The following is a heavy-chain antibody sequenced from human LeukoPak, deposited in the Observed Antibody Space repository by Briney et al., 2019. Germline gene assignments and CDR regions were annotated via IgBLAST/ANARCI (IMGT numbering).Heavy chain of an antibody. D-gene: IGHD3-10*01. CDR2: ISSGSTYI. Sequence: GGSLRLSCAASGFTFSSYGMNWVRQAPGKGLEWVSSISSGSTYIYYADSVKGRFTISRENAKNSLYLQMNSLRAGDTAVYYCARGAWNYYGSGSYYNFDYWGQGTLVTVSS. J-gene: IGHJ4*02. CDR1: GFTFSSYG. CDR3: ARGAWNYYGSGSYYNFDY. V-gene: IGHV3-21*01.